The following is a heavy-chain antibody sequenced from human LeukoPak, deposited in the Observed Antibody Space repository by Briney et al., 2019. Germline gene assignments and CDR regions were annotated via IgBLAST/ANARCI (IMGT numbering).Heavy chain of an antibody. J-gene: IGHJ3*02. CDR2: ISSSGSTI. CDR3: ARVGYYYDARAFDI. Sequence: PGGSLRLSCAASGFTFSSYEMNWVRQAPGKGLEWVSYISSSGSTIYYADSVKGRFTISRDNAKNSLYLQMNSLRAEDTAVYYCARVGYYYDARAFDIWGQGTMVTVSS. D-gene: IGHD3-22*01. CDR1: GFTFSSYE. V-gene: IGHV3-48*03.